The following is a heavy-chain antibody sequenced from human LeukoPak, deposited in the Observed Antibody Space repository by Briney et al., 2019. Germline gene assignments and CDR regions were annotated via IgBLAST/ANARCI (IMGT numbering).Heavy chain of an antibody. CDR1: GLTFSSHW. V-gene: IGHV3-7*01. Sequence: GGSLRLSCAASGLTFSSHWMTWVRQAPGKGLEWVANIRQDGGEVYYVDSVKGRFTISRDNARNSLYLQMSSLGAEDTAVYYCARSPGTVFDYWGQGTLVTVSS. D-gene: IGHD4-17*01. CDR2: IRQDGGEV. CDR3: ARSPGTVFDY. J-gene: IGHJ4*02.